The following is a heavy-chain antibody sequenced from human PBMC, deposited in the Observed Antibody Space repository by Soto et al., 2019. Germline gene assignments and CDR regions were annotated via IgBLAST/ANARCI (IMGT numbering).Heavy chain of an antibody. V-gene: IGHV5-51*01. D-gene: IGHD3-22*01. CDR1: GYSFSSYW. J-gene: IGHJ4*02. CDR2: IFPDDSET. CDR3: ARRLYDTSGYRYFDF. Sequence: GESLKISCKASGYSFSSYWIGWVRQIPGKGLEWMGIIFPDDSETRYSPSFQGKVSISVDKSITTAYLQWSSLRASDTAMYYCARRLYDTSGYRYFDFWGQGTLVTVSS.